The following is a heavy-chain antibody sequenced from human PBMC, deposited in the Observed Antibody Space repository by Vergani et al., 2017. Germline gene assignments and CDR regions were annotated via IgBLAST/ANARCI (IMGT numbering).Heavy chain of an antibody. D-gene: IGHD2-2*01. Sequence: QVQLVQSGAEVKKPGASVKVSCKASGYTFTDYFMHWVRQAPGQGLEGMGWINPNSGGTNYAQKFQGRVTMTRDTSISTAYMELRNLRSDDTAVYYCARVGTSSNRDYFDYWGQGTLVTVSS. J-gene: IGHJ4*02. CDR2: INPNSGGT. CDR3: ARVGTSSNRDYFDY. V-gene: IGHV1-2*02. CDR1: GYTFTDYF.